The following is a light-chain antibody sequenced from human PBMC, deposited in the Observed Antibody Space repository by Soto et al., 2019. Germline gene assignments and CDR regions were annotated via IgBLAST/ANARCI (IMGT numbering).Light chain of an antibody. J-gene: IGKJ2*01. V-gene: IGKV3-20*01. Sequence: EIVLTQSPGALSLSPGERATLSCRASQRITNNFLAWFQQKPGLAPRLLIHGASTRASGVPGRFGGGGSGTDFVRTISRLEPEDFAVYYCQQYGRSPFTFGQGTKLQIK. CDR1: QRITNNF. CDR2: GAS. CDR3: QQYGRSPFT.